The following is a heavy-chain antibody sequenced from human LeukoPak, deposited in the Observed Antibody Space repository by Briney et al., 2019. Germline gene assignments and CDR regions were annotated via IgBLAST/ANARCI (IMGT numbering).Heavy chain of an antibody. V-gene: IGHV4-59*01. D-gene: IGHD3-22*01. Sequence: SETLSLTCTVSGGSISSYYWSWIRQPPGKGLEWIGYIYYSGSTNYNPSLKSRVTISVDTSKNQFSLRLSSVTAADTAMYYCARKSSGYYFDYWGQGTLVTVSS. CDR1: GGSISSYY. CDR2: IYYSGST. CDR3: ARKSSGYYFDY. J-gene: IGHJ4*02.